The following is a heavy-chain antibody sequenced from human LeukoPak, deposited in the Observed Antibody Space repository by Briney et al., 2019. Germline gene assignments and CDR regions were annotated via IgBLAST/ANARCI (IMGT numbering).Heavy chain of an antibody. D-gene: IGHD3/OR15-3a*01. Sequence: ASVKASCKASGGTFSSYAISWVRQAPGQGLEWMGGIIPIFGTANYAQKFQGRVTITADESTSTAYMELSSLRSEDTAVYYCARRTGPFPGEAFDIWGQGTMVTVSS. V-gene: IGHV1-69*01. CDR2: IIPIFGTA. CDR1: GGTFSSYA. J-gene: IGHJ3*02. CDR3: ARRTGPFPGEAFDI.